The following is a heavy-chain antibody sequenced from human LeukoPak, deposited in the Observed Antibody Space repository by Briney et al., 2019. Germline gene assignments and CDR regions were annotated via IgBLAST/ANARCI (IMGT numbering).Heavy chain of an antibody. CDR1: GFTFSSYG. CDR2: IWYDGSNK. V-gene: IGHV3-33*01. J-gene: IGHJ4*02. D-gene: IGHD2/OR15-2a*01. CDR3: AREGPRGNSQFDY. Sequence: GGSLRLSCAASGFTFSSYGMHWVRQAPGKGLEWVALIWYDGSNKYYADSVKGRLTISRDNSKNTLYLQMNSLRAEDTAVYYCAREGPRGNSQFDYWGQGTLVTVPS.